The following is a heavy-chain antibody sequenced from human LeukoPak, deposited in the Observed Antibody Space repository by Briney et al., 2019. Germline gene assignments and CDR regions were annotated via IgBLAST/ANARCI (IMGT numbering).Heavy chain of an antibody. CDR1: GFTFSDYY. Sequence: GGSLRLSCAASGFTFSDYYMSWIRQAPGKGLEWVSYISSSGSTIYYADPVKGRFTISRDNAKNSLYLQMNSLRAEDTAVYYCARQIAAAGFAFDIWGQGTMVTVSS. V-gene: IGHV3-11*01. D-gene: IGHD6-13*01. CDR3: ARQIAAAGFAFDI. J-gene: IGHJ3*02. CDR2: ISSSGSTI.